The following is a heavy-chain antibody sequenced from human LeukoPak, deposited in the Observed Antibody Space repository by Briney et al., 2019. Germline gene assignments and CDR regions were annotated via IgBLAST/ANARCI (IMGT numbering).Heavy chain of an antibody. D-gene: IGHD1-7*01. V-gene: IGHV4-59*08. J-gene: IGHJ5*02. CDR3: ARHGGNYARSNWFDP. CDR1: GGSISGYY. CDR2: IYSSGST. Sequence: SETLSLTCTVSGGSISGYYWSWIRQPPGKGLEWIGYIYSSGSTNYNPSLKSRVTISVDTSENQFSLKLSSVTAADTAVFYCARHGGNYARSNWFDPWGQGTLVTVSS.